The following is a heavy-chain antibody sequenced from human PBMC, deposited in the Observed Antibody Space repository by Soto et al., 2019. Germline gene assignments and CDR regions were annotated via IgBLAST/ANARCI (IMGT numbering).Heavy chain of an antibody. CDR1: STFSSYA. J-gene: IGHJ6*02. Sequence: STFSSYAMSWVRQAPGKGLEWVSAISGSDNSTYYADSVKGRFTISRDNSKNTLYLQMSSLRADDTAVYYCAPMGVWGQGTTVTVSS. CDR2: ISGSDNST. V-gene: IGHV3-23*01. CDR3: APMGV.